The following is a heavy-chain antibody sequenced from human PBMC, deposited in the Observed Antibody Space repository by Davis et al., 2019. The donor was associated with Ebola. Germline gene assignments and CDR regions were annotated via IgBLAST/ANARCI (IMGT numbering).Heavy chain of an antibody. D-gene: IGHD3-22*01. J-gene: IGHJ3*02. CDR3: ARGDYYDSNFADAFDI. V-gene: IGHV3-7*03. CDR2: IKPDGSEN. CDR1: GFSFTSHW. Sequence: PGGSLRLSCAASGFSFTSHWMSWVRQAPGKGLEWVANIKPDGSENFYVDSVKGRFTISRDNAKNSLHLQMNSLEAEDTAVYYCARGDYYDSNFADAFDIWGQGTMVTVSS.